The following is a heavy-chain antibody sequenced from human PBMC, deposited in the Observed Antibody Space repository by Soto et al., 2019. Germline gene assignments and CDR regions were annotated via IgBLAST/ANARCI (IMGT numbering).Heavy chain of an antibody. Sequence: QVQLMQSGAEVKKPGASGKVSCKASGETFTDYYIHWWRQAPGQGLEWMGTVNPSGGHTTYAQHFLGRVTMTRDTSTSTLYMELTSLTSDDTAIYYCARGGHVVVVTAALDYWGQGTLVTVSS. J-gene: IGHJ4*02. CDR2: VNPSGGHT. CDR1: GETFTDYY. V-gene: IGHV1-46*01. CDR3: ARGGHVVVVTAALDY. D-gene: IGHD2-21*02.